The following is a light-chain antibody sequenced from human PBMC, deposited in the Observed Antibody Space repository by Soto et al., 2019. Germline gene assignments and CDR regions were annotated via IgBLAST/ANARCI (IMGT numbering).Light chain of an antibody. J-gene: IGLJ1*01. CDR1: SSDVGSYKY. Sequence: QSVLTQPASVSGSPGQSITISCTGNSSDVGSYKYVSWYQQHPGKAPKLMIYDVSNRPSGVSNRFSGSKSGNTASLTISGLRAEDEADYYCNSYTTSSTLVFGTGTKVTVL. CDR2: DVS. V-gene: IGLV2-14*03. CDR3: NSYTTSSTLV.